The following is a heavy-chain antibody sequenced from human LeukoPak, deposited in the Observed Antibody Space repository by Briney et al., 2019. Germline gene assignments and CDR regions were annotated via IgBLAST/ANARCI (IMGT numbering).Heavy chain of an antibody. J-gene: IGHJ4*02. CDR2: ISSSSSSI. CDR1: GFTSSTYS. CDR3: AREPLD. V-gene: IGHV3-21*01. Sequence: GGSLRLSCPASGFTSSTYSMTWVRQAPGKGLEWVSSISSSSSSIYYADSVRGRFTISRDNAKNSLYLQMNSLRAEDTAVYYCAREPLDWGQGALVTVSS.